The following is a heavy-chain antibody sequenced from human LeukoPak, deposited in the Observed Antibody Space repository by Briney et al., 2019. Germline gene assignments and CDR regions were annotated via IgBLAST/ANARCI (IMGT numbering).Heavy chain of an antibody. J-gene: IGHJ4*02. CDR2: INPNSGGT. V-gene: IGHV1-2*02. D-gene: IGHD2-15*01. CDR3: ARAEVVAPFNY. Sequence: GASVKVSCKASGYTFTGYYIHWVRQAPGQGLEWMGWINPNSGGTNYAQKFQGRVTMTRDTSISTADMELSRLRSDDTAVYYCARAEVVAPFNYWGQGTLVTVSS. CDR1: GYTFTGYY.